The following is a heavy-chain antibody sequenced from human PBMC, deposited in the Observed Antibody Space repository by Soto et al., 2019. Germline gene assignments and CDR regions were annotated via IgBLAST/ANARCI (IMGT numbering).Heavy chain of an antibody. V-gene: IGHV4-4*07. Sequence: SDTLSLTCSVSGADINTYSWTWIRQPAGKGLEWIGRIYTSASINYNPSLKGRVTLSVDTSTNQVSLRLASVTAADTAIYYCARDREAGENFYYGIDVSGQGTTLTVSS. J-gene: IGHJ6*02. D-gene: IGHD6-19*01. CDR3: ARDREAGENFYYGIDV. CDR1: GADINTYS. CDR2: IYTSASI.